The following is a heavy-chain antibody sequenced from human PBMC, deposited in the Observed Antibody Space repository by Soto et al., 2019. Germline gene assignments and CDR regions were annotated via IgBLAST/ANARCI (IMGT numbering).Heavy chain of an antibody. CDR2: VNPILSMS. CDR1: GDTFNFYS. Sequence: QVQLVQSGAEVKSAGSSVKVSCKASGDTFNFYSINWVRQAPGLGLEWVGRVNPILSMSNYAQRFQGRVTMPADKSTGTAYMELRSLRSEDTGIYYCASNYGSGYRAFDSWGQGALVTVSS. D-gene: IGHD3-10*01. J-gene: IGHJ4*02. CDR3: ASNYGSGYRAFDS. V-gene: IGHV1-69*02.